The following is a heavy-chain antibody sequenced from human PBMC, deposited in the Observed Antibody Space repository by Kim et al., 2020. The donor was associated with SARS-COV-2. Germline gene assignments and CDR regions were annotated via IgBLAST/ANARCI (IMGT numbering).Heavy chain of an antibody. V-gene: IGHV4-61*01. D-gene: IGHD1-26*01. CDR1: GDSVSASSNY. Sequence: SETLSLTCSVSGDSVSASSNYWGWIRQPRGKGLEWIGYMYYSGRTNFNPSLESRVTISIDTAKNQFSLGLTSVTTADTGMYYCARYRAWGPGLDSWGQGILVIVS. J-gene: IGHJ4*02. CDR3: ARYRAWGPGLDS. CDR2: MYYSGRT.